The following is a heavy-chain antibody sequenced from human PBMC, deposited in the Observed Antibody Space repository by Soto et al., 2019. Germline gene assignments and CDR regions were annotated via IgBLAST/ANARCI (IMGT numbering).Heavy chain of an antibody. D-gene: IGHD6-19*01. CDR1: GFTFSSYA. Sequence: EVQLLESGGGLVQPGGSLRLSCAASGFTFSSYAMNWVRQAPGKGLEWVSVISGSGGSTYYADSVKGRFTISRDNSKNTLYLQMNSLSAEDTAVYSCARRSSGWYLDYWGQGTLVTVSS. J-gene: IGHJ4*02. CDR2: ISGSGGST. V-gene: IGHV3-23*01. CDR3: ARRSSGWYLDY.